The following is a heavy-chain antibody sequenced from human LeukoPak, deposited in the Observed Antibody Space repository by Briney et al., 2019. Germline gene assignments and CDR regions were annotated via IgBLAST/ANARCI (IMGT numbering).Heavy chain of an antibody. Sequence: ASVKVSCKASGYTFTGYYMHWVRQAPGQGLEWMGWINPNSGGTNYAQEFQGRVTMTRDTSISTAYMELSRLRSDDTAVYYCARDAWWAGYNYSPFDYWGQGTLVTVSS. J-gene: IGHJ4*02. CDR1: GYTFTGYY. CDR2: INPNSGGT. V-gene: IGHV1-2*02. D-gene: IGHD5-24*01. CDR3: ARDAWWAGYNYSPFDY.